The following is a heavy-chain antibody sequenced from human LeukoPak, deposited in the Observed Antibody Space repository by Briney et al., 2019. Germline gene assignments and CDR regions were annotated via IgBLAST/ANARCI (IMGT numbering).Heavy chain of an antibody. CDR2: IIPIFGTA. D-gene: IGHD2-15*01. V-gene: IGHV1-69*05. J-gene: IGHJ4*02. CDR3: ASEGSIHSNDY. CDR1: GGTFSSYA. Sequence: GSLVKVSCKASGGTFSSYAISWVRQAPGQGLEWMGRIIPIFGTANYAQKFQGRVTITTDESTSTAYMELSSLRSEDTAVYYCASEGSIHSNDYWGQGTLVTVSS.